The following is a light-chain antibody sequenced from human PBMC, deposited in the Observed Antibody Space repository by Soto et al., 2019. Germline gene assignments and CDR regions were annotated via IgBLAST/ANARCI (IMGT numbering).Light chain of an antibody. J-gene: IGKJ5*01. CDR1: QSFRGL. CDR3: QQRHMWPIT. Sequence: EIFMTQSPVTLSVSPVERATLSCRASQSFRGLLAWYQQKPGQAPRLLIYDAYNRATGIPPRFSGSGSGTDFTLTISSLEPEDSAVYYCQQRHMWPITFGQGTRLEIK. V-gene: IGKV3-11*01. CDR2: DAY.